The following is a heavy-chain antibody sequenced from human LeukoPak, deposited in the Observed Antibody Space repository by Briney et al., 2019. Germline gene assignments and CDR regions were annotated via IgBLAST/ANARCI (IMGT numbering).Heavy chain of an antibody. J-gene: IGHJ6*02. V-gene: IGHV3-23*01. CDR3: AKGAYCGGDCYSYYYYYGMDV. CDR1: GFTFGNYA. Sequence: GGSLRLSCAASGFTFGNYAMSWVRQAPGKGLEWVSSITGSGSTTYYADSVKGRFTVSRDNSRDTLYLQMNSLRAEDTAVYYCAKGAYCGGDCYSYYYYYGMDVWGQGTTVTVSS. D-gene: IGHD2-21*02. CDR2: ITGSGSTT.